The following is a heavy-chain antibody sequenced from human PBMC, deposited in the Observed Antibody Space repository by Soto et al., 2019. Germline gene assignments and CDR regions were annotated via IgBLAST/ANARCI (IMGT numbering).Heavy chain of an antibody. D-gene: IGHD2-2*03. CDR2: IYWDDDK. V-gene: IGHV2-5*02. CDR3: AHRRHSGYCISSSCPAGGGYYAY. Sequence: GSGPTLVNPTQTLTLTCTFSGFSLSTSGVGVGWIRQPPGKALEWLALIYWDDDKRYSPSLKSRLTITKDTSKNQVVLTMTNMDPVDTATYYCAHRRHSGYCISSSCPAGGGYYAYWGKGTLGTVFS. CDR1: GFSLSTSGVG. J-gene: IGHJ4*02.